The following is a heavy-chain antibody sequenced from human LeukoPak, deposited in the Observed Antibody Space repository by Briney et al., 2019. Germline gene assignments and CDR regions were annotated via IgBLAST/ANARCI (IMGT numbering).Heavy chain of an antibody. CDR1: GYTFTSYY. J-gene: IGHJ4*02. CDR3: ARDQEDYYDSSGYFF. Sequence: ASVKVSCTASGYTFTSYYLHWVRQAPGQGLEWMGIINPSGGSTSYAQKFQGRVTMTRDMSTSTVYMELSSLRSEDTAVYYCARDQEDYYDSSGYFFWGQGTLVTVSS. V-gene: IGHV1-46*01. D-gene: IGHD3-22*01. CDR2: INPSGGST.